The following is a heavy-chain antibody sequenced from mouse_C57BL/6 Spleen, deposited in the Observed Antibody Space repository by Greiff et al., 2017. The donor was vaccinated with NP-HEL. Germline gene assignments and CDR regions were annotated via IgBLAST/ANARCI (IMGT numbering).Heavy chain of an antibody. CDR1: GYTFTSYW. Sequence: QVQLQQSGAELVKPGASVKLSCKASGYTFTSYWMHWVKQRPGQGLEWIGMIHPNSGSTNYNEKFKSKATLTVDKSSSTAYMQLSSLTSEDSAVYYCARSPSYDGYYGDAMDYWGQGTSVTVSS. CDR2: IHPNSGST. D-gene: IGHD2-3*01. V-gene: IGHV1-64*01. J-gene: IGHJ4*01. CDR3: ARSPSYDGYYGDAMDY.